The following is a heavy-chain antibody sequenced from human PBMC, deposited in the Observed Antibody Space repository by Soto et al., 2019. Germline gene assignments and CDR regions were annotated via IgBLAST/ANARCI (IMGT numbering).Heavy chain of an antibody. Sequence: QVQLVQSGAEVKKPGSSVKVSCKASGGTFSSYAISWVRQAPGQGLEWMGGIIPIFGTANYAQKFQGRVTITADESTSTANMELSSLRSEDTAVYYCARDKGYCSGGSCYPGDYYYGMDVWGQGTTVTVSS. D-gene: IGHD2-15*01. CDR3: ARDKGYCSGGSCYPGDYYYGMDV. CDR2: IIPIFGTA. CDR1: GGTFSSYA. J-gene: IGHJ6*02. V-gene: IGHV1-69*12.